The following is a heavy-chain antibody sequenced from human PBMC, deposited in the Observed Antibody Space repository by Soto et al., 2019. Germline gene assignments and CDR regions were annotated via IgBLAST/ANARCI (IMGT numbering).Heavy chain of an antibody. J-gene: IGHJ4*02. CDR1: GFIFSSYA. CDR3: ARAPLAAFHYFDY. D-gene: IGHD2-15*01. Sequence: GGSLRFSCTASGFIFSSYAMHWVRQAPGKGLEWVAFISYVETNEYYADSVKGRFTISRDNSRNTVYMQMSGLRSEDTAVYYCARAPLAAFHYFDYWGQGTLVTVSS. V-gene: IGHV3-30*04. CDR2: ISYVETNE.